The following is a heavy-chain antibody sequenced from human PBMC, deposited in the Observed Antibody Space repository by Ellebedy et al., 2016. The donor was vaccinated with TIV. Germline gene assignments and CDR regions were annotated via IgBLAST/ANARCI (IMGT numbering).Heavy chain of an antibody. CDR1: GGSISSSTYY. CDR3: ARNLVIFTFEKWYFDL. J-gene: IGHJ2*01. Sequence: SETLSLTCTVSGGSISSSTYYWGWIRQPPGTGLEWIGTTYNSGSTYYNPSLKSRVTISVDTSKNQFSLKLSSVTAADTAVYYCARNLVIFTFEKWYFDLWGRGTLVTVSS. D-gene: IGHD3-16*01. V-gene: IGHV4-39*01. CDR2: TYNSGST.